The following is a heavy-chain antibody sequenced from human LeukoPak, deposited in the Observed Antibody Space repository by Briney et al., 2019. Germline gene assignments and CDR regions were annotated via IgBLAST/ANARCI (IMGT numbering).Heavy chain of an antibody. V-gene: IGHV1-69*05. CDR2: IIPIFGTA. CDR3: ARGTVTTEGNYFDY. J-gene: IGHJ4*02. D-gene: IGHD4-11*01. CDR1: GGTFSSYA. Sequence: SVKVSCKASGGTFSSYAISWVRQAPGQGLEWMGGIIPIFGTATYAQKFQGRATITTDESTSTAYMELSSLRSEDTAVYYCARGTVTTEGNYFDYWGQGTLVTVSS.